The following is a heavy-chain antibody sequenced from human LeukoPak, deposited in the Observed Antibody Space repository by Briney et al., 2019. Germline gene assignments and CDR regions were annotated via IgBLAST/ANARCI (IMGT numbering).Heavy chain of an antibody. D-gene: IGHD3-22*01. Sequence: GGSLRLSCAASGFTFSSYSMDWVRQAPGKGLEWVSSISSSSSYIYYADSVKGRFTVSRDNAKNSLYLQMNSLRADDTAVYYCARAGSYYYDSSDYPGVFFDYWGQGALVTVSS. V-gene: IGHV3-21*01. J-gene: IGHJ4*02. CDR2: ISSSSSYI. CDR3: ARAGSYYYDSSDYPGVFFDY. CDR1: GFTFSSYS.